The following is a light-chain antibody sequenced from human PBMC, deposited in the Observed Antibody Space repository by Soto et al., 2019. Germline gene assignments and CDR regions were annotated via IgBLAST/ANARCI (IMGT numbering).Light chain of an antibody. J-gene: IGKJ3*01. CDR1: QSVNSN. V-gene: IGKV3-15*01. CDR2: GAS. CDR3: QQYNNWLS. Sequence: EIVMTQSPATLSLSPGERVTLSCRASQSVNSNLAWYQHKPGQAPSLLIFGASSRATGVPARFSGSGSGTDFTLTISSLQSEDFAVYYCQQYNNWLSFGPGTKVDI.